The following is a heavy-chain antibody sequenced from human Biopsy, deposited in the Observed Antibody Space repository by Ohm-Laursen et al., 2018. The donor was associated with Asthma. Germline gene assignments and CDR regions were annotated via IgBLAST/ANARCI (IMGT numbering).Heavy chain of an antibody. CDR1: GFAVSRDY. V-gene: IGHV3-53*01. Sequence: PRLSCAASGFAVSRDYMFWVRQAPGKGLEWVSVIYSGGTSHTADSVRGRFTISRDYSKNTLYLQMHSLRAEDTAVYYCARGDSSNWSHYYFDYWGQGTLVTVSS. CDR3: ARGDSSNWSHYYFDY. J-gene: IGHJ4*02. CDR2: IYSGGTS. D-gene: IGHD3-22*01.